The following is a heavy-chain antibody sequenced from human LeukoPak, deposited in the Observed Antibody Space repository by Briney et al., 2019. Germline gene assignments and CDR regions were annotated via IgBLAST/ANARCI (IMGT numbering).Heavy chain of an antibody. CDR3: APLGVSDNYHYMDV. CDR2: ISSSGSTI. CDR1: GFTFSSYE. Sequence: GGSLRLPCAASGFTFSSYEMNWVRQAPGKGLEWVSYISSSGSTIYYADSVKGRFTISRDDSKNSLYLQMNSLKTEDTAVYFCAPLGVSDNYHYMDVWGKGTMVTVSS. J-gene: IGHJ6*03. D-gene: IGHD3-16*01. V-gene: IGHV3-48*03.